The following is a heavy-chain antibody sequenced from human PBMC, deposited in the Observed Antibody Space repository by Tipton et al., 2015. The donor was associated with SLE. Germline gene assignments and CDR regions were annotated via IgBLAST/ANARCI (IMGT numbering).Heavy chain of an antibody. D-gene: IGHD6-19*01. CDR2: ITGSGGST. CDR3: VKDAAKGSGEFDY. CDR1: GFTFSSYA. V-gene: IGHV3-23*01. J-gene: IGHJ4*02. Sequence: GSLRLSCAASGFTFSSYAMSWVRQAPGKGLEWVSGITGSGGSTYYADSVKGRFTISRDNSKNTLYLQMSSLRAEDTAVYYCVKDAAKGSGEFDYWGQGTLVTVSS.